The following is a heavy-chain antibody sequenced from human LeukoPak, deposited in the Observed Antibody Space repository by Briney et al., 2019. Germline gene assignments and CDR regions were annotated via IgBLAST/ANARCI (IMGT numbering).Heavy chain of an antibody. CDR3: ARVMGMEMAIYYFDY. Sequence: GASVKVSCKASGYTFTSYGISWVRQAPGQGLEWMGWVSAYNGNTNYAQKLQGRVTMTTDTSTSTAYMELRSLRSDDTAVYYCARVMGMEMAIYYFDYWGQGTLVTVSS. V-gene: IGHV1-18*01. CDR2: VSAYNGNT. D-gene: IGHD5-24*01. J-gene: IGHJ4*02. CDR1: GYTFTSYG.